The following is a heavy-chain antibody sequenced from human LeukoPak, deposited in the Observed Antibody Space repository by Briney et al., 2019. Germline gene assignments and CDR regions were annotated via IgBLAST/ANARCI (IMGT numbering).Heavy chain of an antibody. CDR3: ARAWLQYPYYYMDV. D-gene: IGHD5-24*01. V-gene: IGHV4-59*01. CDR2: IYYSGST. J-gene: IGHJ6*03. Sequence: SETLSLTCTVSGGSISSYYWSWIRQPPGKGLEWIGYIYYSGSTNYNPSLRSRVTISVDTSKNQFSLKLSSVTAADTAVYYCARAWLQYPYYYMDVWGKGTTVTISS. CDR1: GGSISSYY.